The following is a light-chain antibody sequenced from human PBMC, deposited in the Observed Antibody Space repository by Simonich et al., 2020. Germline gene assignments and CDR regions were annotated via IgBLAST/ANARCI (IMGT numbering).Light chain of an antibody. CDR3: SSYTSSSTLV. CDR2: DVI. V-gene: IGLV2-14*01. J-gene: IGLJ3*02. Sequence: QSALTQPASVSGSPGQSLTISCTGTSSDVGGYNYVSWYQQHPGKSPKLMIYDVIKPPSGVSNRFSGSKSGNTASLTISGLQAEDEADYYCSSYTSSSTLVFGGGTKLTVL. CDR1: SSDVGGYNY.